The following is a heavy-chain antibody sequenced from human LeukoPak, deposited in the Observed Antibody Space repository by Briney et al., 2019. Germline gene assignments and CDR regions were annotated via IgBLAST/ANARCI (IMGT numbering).Heavy chain of an antibody. Sequence: GASVKVSCKASGYTFTGYYLHWVRQAPGQGLEWMGWINPNSGGTNYAQRFQGRVTMTRDTSISTVYMELSSLRSEDTAVYYCARDLGYSSSWPHWYFDLWGRGTLVTVSS. CDR1: GYTFTGYY. CDR3: ARDLGYSSSWPHWYFDL. J-gene: IGHJ2*01. V-gene: IGHV1-2*02. CDR2: INPNSGGT. D-gene: IGHD6-13*01.